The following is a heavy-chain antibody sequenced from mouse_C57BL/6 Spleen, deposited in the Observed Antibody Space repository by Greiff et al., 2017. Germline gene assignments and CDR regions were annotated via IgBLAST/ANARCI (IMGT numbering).Heavy chain of an antibody. J-gene: IGHJ3*01. CDR2: FYPGSGSI. V-gene: IGHV1-62-2*01. CDR3: ARHEGEVLSGNYGFAY. Sequence: QVQLQQSGAELVKPGASVKLSCKASGYTFTEYTIHWVKQRSGQGLEWIGWFYPGSGSIKYNEKFKDKATLTADKSSSTVYMGLSRLTAEDSAVYFCARHEGEVLSGNYGFAYWGQGTLVTVSA. CDR1: GYTFTEYT. D-gene: IGHD2-1*01.